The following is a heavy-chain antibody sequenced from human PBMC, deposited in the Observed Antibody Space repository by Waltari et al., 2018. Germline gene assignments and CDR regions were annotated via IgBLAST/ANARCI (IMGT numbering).Heavy chain of an antibody. CDR3: AGALKWLSRLAFDY. Sequence: QVQLVQSGAEVKKPGASVKVSCKASGYTFTSYDNNWVRQATGQGLEWMGWMNPNSGNTGYAQKFQGRVTMTRNTSISTAYMELSSLRSEDTAVYYCAGALKWLSRLAFDYWGQGTLVTVSS. CDR1: GYTFTSYD. J-gene: IGHJ4*02. V-gene: IGHV1-8*01. CDR2: MNPNSGNT. D-gene: IGHD3-22*01.